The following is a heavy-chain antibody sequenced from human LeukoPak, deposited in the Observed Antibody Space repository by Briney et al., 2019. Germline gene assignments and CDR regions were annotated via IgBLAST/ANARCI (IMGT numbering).Heavy chain of an antibody. J-gene: IGHJ6*02. CDR2: INHSGST. Sequence: SETLSLACGVYGGPVSGYYWNWIRQPPGKGLEWIGEINHSGSTSYNPSLKSRVTISLDTPKNQFSLKLRSVTAADTAVYYCASRGDPRSSGYYHATNYYGMDVWGQGTTVTVSS. CDR1: GGPVSGYY. V-gene: IGHV4-34*01. D-gene: IGHD3-22*01. CDR3: ASRGDPRSSGYYHATNYYGMDV.